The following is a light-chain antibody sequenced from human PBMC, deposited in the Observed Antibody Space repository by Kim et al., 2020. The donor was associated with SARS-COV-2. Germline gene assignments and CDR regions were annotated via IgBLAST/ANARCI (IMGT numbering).Light chain of an antibody. CDR3: CSYAGTYTWV. V-gene: IGLV2-11*03. J-gene: IGLJ7*01. CDR2: DVI. Sequence: GQSVTIHCTGTRSDVGGYNYVSLYQQHPGKAPKLMIYDVIKRPSGAPDRFSGTKSGNPASLTISGLRAEDEADYYCCSYAGTYTWVFGGGTQLTV. CDR1: RSDVGGYNY.